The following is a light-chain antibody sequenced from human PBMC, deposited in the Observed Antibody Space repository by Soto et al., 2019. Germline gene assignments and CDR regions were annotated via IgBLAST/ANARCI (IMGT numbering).Light chain of an antibody. CDR1: QSITTW. J-gene: IGKJ1*01. Sequence: DIQMTQSPSTVSADVGDSVTITRRASQSITTWLAWYQQRPGKAPKLLIYDVSSLQSGVPSRFSGSGCGTEFTLTISSLQPDDFATYYCQHYKMYSPWTFGQGTKVDIK. CDR3: QHYKMYSPWT. CDR2: DVS. V-gene: IGKV1-5*01.